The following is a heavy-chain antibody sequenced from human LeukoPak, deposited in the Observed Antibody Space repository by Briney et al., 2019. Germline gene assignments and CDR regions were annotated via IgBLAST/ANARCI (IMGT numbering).Heavy chain of an antibody. CDR3: ARGSGEYYYGSGSFYPPSMDV. J-gene: IGHJ6*03. Sequence: ASVKVSCTASGYTFTGYYMHWVRQAPGQGLEWMGWINPNSGNTGYAQKFQGRVTMTRNTSISTAYMELSSLRSEDTAVYYCARGSGEYYYGSGSFYPPSMDVWGKGTTVTISS. D-gene: IGHD3-10*01. CDR1: GYTFTGYY. V-gene: IGHV1-8*02. CDR2: INPNSGNT.